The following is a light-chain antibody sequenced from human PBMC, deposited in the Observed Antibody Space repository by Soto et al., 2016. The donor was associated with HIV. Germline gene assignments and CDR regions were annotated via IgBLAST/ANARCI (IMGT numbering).Light chain of an antibody. CDR2: EAS. J-gene: IGKJ4*01. CDR1: QGISSY. Sequence: DIQMTQSPSFLSASVGDRVTITCRASQGISSYLAWYQQKPGKAPKLLIYEASTLQSGVPSRFSGSGSGTEFTLTISSLQPEDFATYYCQQVNSYPPVFGGGTKVRSN. CDR3: QQVNSYPPV. V-gene: IGKV1-9*01.